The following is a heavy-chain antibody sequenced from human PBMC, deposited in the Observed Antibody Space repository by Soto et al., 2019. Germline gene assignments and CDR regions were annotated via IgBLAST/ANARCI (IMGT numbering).Heavy chain of an antibody. CDR2: ISSTTNYI. Sequence: GGSLRLSCAASGFTFGIYTLNWVRQAPGKGLEWVSSISSTTNYIYYGDSMKGRFTISRDNAKNSLYLEMNSLRAEDTAVYYCARESEDLTSNFDYWGQGTLVTLSS. CDR1: GFTFGIYT. J-gene: IGHJ4*02. V-gene: IGHV3-21*06. CDR3: ARESEDLTSNFDY.